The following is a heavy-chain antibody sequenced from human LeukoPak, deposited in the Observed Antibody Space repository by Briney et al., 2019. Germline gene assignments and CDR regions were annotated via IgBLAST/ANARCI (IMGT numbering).Heavy chain of an antibody. V-gene: IGHV4-4*07. CDR3: ARVRYQGFDP. D-gene: IGHD2-2*01. CDR1: GGSISRYY. CDR2: IYTSGST. J-gene: IGHJ5*02. Sequence: SETLSLTCAVSGGSISRYYWSLIRQPAGRGLEWIGHIYTSGSTNYNPSLRSRVTMSIDMSENQFSLRLNSVTAADTAIYYCARVRYQGFDPWGQGTLVTVSS.